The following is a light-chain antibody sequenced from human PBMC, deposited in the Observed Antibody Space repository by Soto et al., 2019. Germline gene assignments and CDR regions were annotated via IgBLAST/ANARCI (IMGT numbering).Light chain of an antibody. J-gene: IGLJ2*01. Sequence: QSVLTQPASVSGSPGQSITISCTGTSSDVGSYNLVSWYQQHPGKAPKLMIYEGSKRPSGVSNRFSGSKSGNTASLTISGLQAEGEADYYCCSYAGSSTPVVFGGGTKLTVL. CDR2: EGS. V-gene: IGLV2-23*01. CDR1: SSDVGSYNL. CDR3: CSYAGSSTPVV.